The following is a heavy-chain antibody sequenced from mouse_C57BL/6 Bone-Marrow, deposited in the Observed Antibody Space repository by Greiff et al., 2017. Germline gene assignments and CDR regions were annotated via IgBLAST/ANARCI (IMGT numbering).Heavy chain of an antibody. V-gene: IGHV1-62-2*01. CDR2: FYPGSGSI. D-gene: IGHD2-4*01. CDR1: GYTFSEYT. Sequence: QVQLQQSGAELVKPGASVKLSCKASGYTFSEYTIHWVKQRSGQGLEWIGWFYPGSGSIKYNEKFKDKATLTADKSSSTVYMELSRLTSEDSAVYFCARHPYYDYDLYYAMDYWGQGTSVTVSS. CDR3: ARHPYYDYDLYYAMDY. J-gene: IGHJ4*01.